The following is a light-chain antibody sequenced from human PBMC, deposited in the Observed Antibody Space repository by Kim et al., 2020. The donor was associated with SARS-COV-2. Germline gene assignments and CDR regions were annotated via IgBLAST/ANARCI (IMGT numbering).Light chain of an antibody. Sequence: SPAEHAPLSCRASQSVSSCYFAWYQQKPGQAPRLLIYGASSRATGIPDRFSGSGSGTDFTLTISRLEPEDFAVYYCQQYGSSPQTFGQGTKVDIK. J-gene: IGKJ1*01. CDR3: QQYGSSPQT. CDR1: QSVSSCY. CDR2: GAS. V-gene: IGKV3-20*01.